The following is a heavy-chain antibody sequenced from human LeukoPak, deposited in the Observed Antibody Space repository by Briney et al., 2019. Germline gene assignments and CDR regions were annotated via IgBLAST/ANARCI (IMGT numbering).Heavy chain of an antibody. V-gene: IGHV3-23*01. CDR1: GFSFPYG. CDR3: ARESGYSYGYYWYFDL. J-gene: IGHJ2*01. Sequence: GGSLRLSCEASGFSFPYGMSWVRQAPGKGLEWVSGITNSGENTYYADSVKGRFTISRDNAKNTLYLQMNSLRAEDTAVYYCARESGYSYGYYWYFDLWGRGTLVTVSS. D-gene: IGHD5-18*01. CDR2: ITNSGENT.